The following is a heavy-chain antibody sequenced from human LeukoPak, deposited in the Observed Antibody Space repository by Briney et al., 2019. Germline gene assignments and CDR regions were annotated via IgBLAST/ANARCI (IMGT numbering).Heavy chain of an antibody. CDR3: TRGDYGDHTDLDY. CDR2: IKSKTDGGTT. D-gene: IGHD4-17*01. Sequence: GGSLRLSCTASGFTFDDYAIHWVRQAPGKGLEWVGRIKSKTDGGTTDYAAPVKGRFTISRDDSKNMLYLQMNSLKTEDTAVYYCTRGDYGDHTDLDYWGQGTLVTVSS. J-gene: IGHJ4*02. CDR1: GFTFDDYA. V-gene: IGHV3-15*07.